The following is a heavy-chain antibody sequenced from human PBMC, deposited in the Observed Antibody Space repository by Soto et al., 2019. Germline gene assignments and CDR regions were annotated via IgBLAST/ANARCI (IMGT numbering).Heavy chain of an antibody. Sequence: SVTACCKASGSTFTSYAMPWVLQAPGHRLEWMGCINAGNGNTKYSQKFQGRVTITRDTSASIAYMELISLRSVDTAVYYCARVVIPNPSHDDGAWSYSGSGMDVWGKPTTVTVAS. D-gene: IGHD3-10*01. CDR2: INAGNGNT. CDR1: GSTFTSYA. CDR3: ARVVIPNPSHDDGAWSYSGSGMDV. J-gene: IGHJ6*04. V-gene: IGHV1-3*01.